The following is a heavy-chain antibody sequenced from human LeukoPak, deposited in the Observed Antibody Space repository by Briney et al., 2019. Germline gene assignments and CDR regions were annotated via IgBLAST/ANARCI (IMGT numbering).Heavy chain of an antibody. J-gene: IGHJ4*02. D-gene: IGHD6-19*01. CDR3: VRDPPRTVPGIDFDY. CDR2: ISSSGSPI. Sequence: GGSLRLSCAASGYTFSDYSFNWVRQAPGKGLEWVSYISSSGSPIYYADSLKGRFTISRDNAKNSLYLQMNSLRAEDTAVYYCVRDPPRTVPGIDFDYWGQGTLVTVSS. V-gene: IGHV3-48*01. CDR1: GYTFSDYS.